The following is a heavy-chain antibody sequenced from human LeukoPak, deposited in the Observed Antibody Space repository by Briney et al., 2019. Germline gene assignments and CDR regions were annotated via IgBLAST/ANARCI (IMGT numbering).Heavy chain of an antibody. D-gene: IGHD6-19*01. CDR1: GFSFSSYG. CDR3: ARDSLPMAVTGPFDH. J-gene: IGHJ4*02. CDR2: IWFDGSNI. Sequence: PGGSLRLSCAASGFSFSSYGMKWVRQAPGKGLEWVTSIWFDGSNIHYADSVKGRVIISRDNSKSALYLQMNSLRAEDTAIYYCARDSLPMAVTGPFDHWGQGALVTVSS. V-gene: IGHV3-33*08.